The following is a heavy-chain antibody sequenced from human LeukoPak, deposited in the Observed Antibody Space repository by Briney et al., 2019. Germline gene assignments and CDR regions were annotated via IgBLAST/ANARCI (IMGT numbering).Heavy chain of an antibody. Sequence: SETLSLTCTVSGGSISSYYWSWIRQPPGKGLEWIGYIYYSGSTNYNPSLKSRVTISVDTSKNQFSLKLSSVTAADTAVYYCARVLSGWYTLDYWGQGTLVTVSS. J-gene: IGHJ4*02. CDR2: IYYSGST. D-gene: IGHD6-19*01. V-gene: IGHV4-59*01. CDR3: ARVLSGWYTLDY. CDR1: GGSISSYY.